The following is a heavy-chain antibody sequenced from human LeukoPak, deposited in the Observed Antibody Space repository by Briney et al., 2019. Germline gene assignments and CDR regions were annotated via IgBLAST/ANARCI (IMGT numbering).Heavy chain of an antibody. D-gene: IGHD3-9*01. J-gene: IGHJ4*02. Sequence: SETLSLTCTVSGGSISSYYWSWIRQPPGKGLEWIGYIYYTGSTNYNPSLKSRVTISVDTSKNQFSLKLSSVTAADTAVYYCARVTGYMIEDYFDYWGQGTLVTVSS. CDR2: IYYTGST. CDR1: GGSISSYY. V-gene: IGHV4-59*01. CDR3: ARVTGYMIEDYFDY.